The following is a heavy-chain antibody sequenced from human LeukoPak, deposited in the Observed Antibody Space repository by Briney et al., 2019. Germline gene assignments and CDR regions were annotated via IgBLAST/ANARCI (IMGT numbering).Heavy chain of an antibody. D-gene: IGHD6-13*01. J-gene: IGHJ6*02. V-gene: IGHV3-53*01. CDR3: ARVEAAAGIEPSMDV. CDR1: GFTFSDYY. Sequence: GGSLRLSCAASGFTFSDYYMSWIRQAPGKGLEWVSVIYSGGSTYYADSVKGRFTISRDNSRNTLYLQMNSLRAEDTAVYYCARVEAAAGIEPSMDVWGQGTTVTVSS. CDR2: IYSGGST.